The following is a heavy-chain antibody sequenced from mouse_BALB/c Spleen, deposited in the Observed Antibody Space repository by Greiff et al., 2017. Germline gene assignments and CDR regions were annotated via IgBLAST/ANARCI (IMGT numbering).Heavy chain of an antibody. J-gene: IGHJ4*01. Sequence: EVQRVESGGGLVKPGGSLKLSCAASGFTFSDYYMYWVRQTPEKRLEWVATISDGGSYTYYPDSVKGRFTISRDNAKNNLYLQMSSLKSEDTAMYYCAREGGLRRGYAMDYWGQGTSVTVSS. CDR1: GFTFSDYY. CDR2: ISDGGSYT. V-gene: IGHV5-4*02. D-gene: IGHD2-4*01. CDR3: AREGGLRRGYAMDY.